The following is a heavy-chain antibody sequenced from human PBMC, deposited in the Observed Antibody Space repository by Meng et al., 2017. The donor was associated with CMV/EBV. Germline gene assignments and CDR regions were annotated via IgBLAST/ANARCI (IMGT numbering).Heavy chain of an antibody. CDR2: INPSGGST. CDR3: ARSGYCSSTSCSKTSIGVDDY. D-gene: IGHD2-2*01. V-gene: IGHV1-46*01. CDR1: GGTFSSYA. J-gene: IGHJ4*02. Sequence: ASVKVSCKASGGTFSSYAISWVRQAPGQGLEWMGIINPSGGSTSYAQKFQGRVTMTRDTSTSTVYMELSSLRSEDTAVYYCARSGYCSSTSCSKTSIGVDDYWGQGTLVTVSS.